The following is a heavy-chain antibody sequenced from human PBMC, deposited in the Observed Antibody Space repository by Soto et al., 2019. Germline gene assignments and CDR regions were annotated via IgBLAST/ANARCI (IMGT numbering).Heavy chain of an antibody. Sequence: EVQLVESGGGLVKPGGSLRLSCAASGFTFSSYSMNWVRQAPGKGLEWVSSISSSSSYIYYADSVKGRSTISRDNAKNSLYLQMNSLRAEDTAVYYCAREAGRIAAGTISDYWGQGTLVTVSS. V-gene: IGHV3-21*01. CDR3: AREAGRIAAGTISDY. J-gene: IGHJ4*02. CDR2: ISSSSSYI. D-gene: IGHD6-13*01. CDR1: GFTFSSYS.